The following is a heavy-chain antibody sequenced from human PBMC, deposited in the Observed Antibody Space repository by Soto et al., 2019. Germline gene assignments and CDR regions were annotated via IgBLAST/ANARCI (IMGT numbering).Heavy chain of an antibody. CDR1: GSTFTSPA. CDR3: AAVDYDIWTGYYSHYGMDV. Sequence: SVMLSCKASGSTFTSPAMPWVRQARGQRLEWIGWIVVGSGNTNYAQKFQERVTITRDMSTSTAYMELSSLRSEDTSVYYCAAVDYDIWTGYYSHYGMDVWG. J-gene: IGHJ6*02. V-gene: IGHV1-58*02. D-gene: IGHD3-9*01. CDR2: IVVGSGNT.